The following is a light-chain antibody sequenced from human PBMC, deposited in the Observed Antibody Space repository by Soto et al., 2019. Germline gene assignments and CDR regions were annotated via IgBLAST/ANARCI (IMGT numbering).Light chain of an antibody. CDR2: DVS. CDR3: SSYTGGSTVV. V-gene: IGLV2-14*01. J-gene: IGLJ2*01. Sequence: QSVLTQPASVSGSPGQSIAISCTGSSSDIGDYNYVSWYQQHPGKAPKLMIFDVSNRPSGVSNRFSGSMSGNTASLTISGLQPEDEADYYCSSYTGGSTVVFGGGTKDTVL. CDR1: SSDIGDYNY.